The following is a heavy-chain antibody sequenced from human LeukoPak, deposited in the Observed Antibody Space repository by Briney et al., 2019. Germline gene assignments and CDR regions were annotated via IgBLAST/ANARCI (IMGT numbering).Heavy chain of an antibody. J-gene: IGHJ5*02. Sequence: SETLPLTCTVSGGSISSSSYHWGWIRQPPGKGLEWIGSIHHSGITYSNPSLKSRVTISVDTSKNQFSLRLSPVAAADTAVYYCAKDATVTGVNYFDLWGQGTLVTVSS. D-gene: IGHD4-11*01. CDR3: AKDATVTGVNYFDL. CDR2: IHHSGIT. CDR1: GGSISSSSYH. V-gene: IGHV4-39*07.